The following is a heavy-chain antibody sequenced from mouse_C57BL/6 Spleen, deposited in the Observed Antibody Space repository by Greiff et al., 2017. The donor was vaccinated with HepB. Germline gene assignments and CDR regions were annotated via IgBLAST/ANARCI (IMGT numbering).Heavy chain of an antibody. V-gene: IGHV1-69*01. CDR1: GYTFTSYW. J-gene: IGHJ1*03. Sequence: QVHVKQPGAELVMPGASVKLSCKASGYTFTSYWMHWVKQRPGQGLEWIGEIDPSDSYTNYNQKFKGKSTLTVDKSSSTAYMQLSSLTSEDSAVYYCARSGYYGSRYWYFDVWGTGTTVTVSS. D-gene: IGHD1-1*01. CDR3: ARSGYYGSRYWYFDV. CDR2: IDPSDSYT.